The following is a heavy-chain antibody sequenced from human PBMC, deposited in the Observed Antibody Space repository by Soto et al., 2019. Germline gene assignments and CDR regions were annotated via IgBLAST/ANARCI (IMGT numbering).Heavy chain of an antibody. CDR1: GDSITSYY. J-gene: IGHJ5*02. CDR2: IFYSGST. CDR3: ATQPYIVNGGWFDP. Sequence: QVQLQESGPGLVKPSETLSLTCTVSGDSITSYYWSWFRQPPGEGLEWIGYIFYSGSTNYNPSLKRRVPLSADTSKNQLSLQLSSVTAADTAVYYCATQPYIVNGGWFDPWGQGPLVTFSS. D-gene: IGHD2-15*01. V-gene: IGHV4-59*08.